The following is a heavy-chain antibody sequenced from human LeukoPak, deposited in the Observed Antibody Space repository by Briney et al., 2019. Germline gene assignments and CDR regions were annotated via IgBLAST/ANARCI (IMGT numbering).Heavy chain of an antibody. Sequence: PSETLSLTCGVYGGSFSGSYWSWIRQPPGKGLEWIGEINHSGSTNYNPSLKSRVTISVDTSKNQFSLKLSSVTAADTAVYYCARPDTVAGYAFDIWGQGTMVTVSS. CDR2: INHSGST. CDR3: ARPDTVAGYAFDI. V-gene: IGHV4-34*01. J-gene: IGHJ3*02. D-gene: IGHD6-19*01. CDR1: GGSFSGSY.